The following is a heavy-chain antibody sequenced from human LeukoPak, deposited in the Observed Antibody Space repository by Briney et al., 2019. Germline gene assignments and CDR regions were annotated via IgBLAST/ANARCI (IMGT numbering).Heavy chain of an antibody. CDR3: ARGEWNYDFWSGYWEFDY. CDR1: GYTFTSYD. V-gene: IGHV1-8*01. CDR2: MNPNSGNT. Sequence: ASVKVSCKASGYTFTSYDINWVRQSTGQGLEWMGWMNPNSGNTGNAQKFQRRVTMNRNTSISTAYMEMSSLRSEDTAVYYCARGEWNYDFWSGYWEFDYWGQGTLVTVSS. D-gene: IGHD3-3*01. J-gene: IGHJ4*02.